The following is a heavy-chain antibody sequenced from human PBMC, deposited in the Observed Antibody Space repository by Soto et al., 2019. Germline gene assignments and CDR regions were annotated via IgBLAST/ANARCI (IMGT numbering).Heavy chain of an antibody. J-gene: IGHJ4*02. CDR3: ARVSGSYYPVYYFDY. CDR1: GGSVISVNYD. V-gene: IGHV4-61*01. Sequence: PSVTKSFTCTVSGGSVISVNYDWGGIRQPPGKGLEWIGSIYYSGNTNYNPSLNGRVTISVDTSKNQFSLRLSSVTAAATAVYFCARVSGSYYPVYYFDYWGKGTLVTVS. CDR2: IYYSGNT. D-gene: IGHD1-26*01.